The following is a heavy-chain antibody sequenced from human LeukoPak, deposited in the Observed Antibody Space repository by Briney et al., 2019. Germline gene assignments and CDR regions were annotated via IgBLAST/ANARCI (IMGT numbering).Heavy chain of an antibody. V-gene: IGHV3-9*01. CDR2: ISWNSGSI. CDR1: GFTFDDYA. J-gene: IGHJ4*02. Sequence: GRSLRLSCAASGFTFDDYAMHWVRQAPGKGLEWVSGISWNSGSIGYADSVKGRFTISRDNAKNSLYLQMNSLRAEDTALYYCAKDYDSSGYDALYFDYWGQGTLVTVSS. CDR3: AKDYDSSGYDALYFDY. D-gene: IGHD3-22*01.